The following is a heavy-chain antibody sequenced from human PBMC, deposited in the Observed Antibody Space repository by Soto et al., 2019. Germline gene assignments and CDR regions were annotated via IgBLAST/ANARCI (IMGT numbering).Heavy chain of an antibody. CDR3: ARAQYNSGWRIDY. Sequence: ETLSRTFTVSCGSVRGFHWSWIRQPPGKVLEVIGYIYKSGSANYNPSLKSRVTISVDTSKNQFSLKLSAVTAADTAVYFCARAQYNSGWRIDYLGEGTLVTVS. D-gene: IGHD6-19*01. V-gene: IGHV4-59*02. CDR1: CGSVRGFH. J-gene: IGHJ4*01. CDR2: IYKSGSA.